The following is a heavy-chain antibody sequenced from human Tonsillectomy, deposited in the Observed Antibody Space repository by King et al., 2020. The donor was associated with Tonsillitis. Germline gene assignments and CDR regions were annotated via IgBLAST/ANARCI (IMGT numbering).Heavy chain of an antibody. J-gene: IGHJ4*02. CDR2: IYTSGST. D-gene: IGHD3-3*02. CDR1: GGSISNYY. Sequence: VQLQESGPGLVKPSETLSLICNVSGGSISNYYWSWIRQPAGKGLEWIGRIYTSGSTNYNPSLKSRVTMSVDTSKNQFSLKLSSVTAADTAVYYCAREHFWSGYPYYFDYWGQGTLVTVSS. CDR3: AREHFWSGYPYYFDY. V-gene: IGHV4-4*07.